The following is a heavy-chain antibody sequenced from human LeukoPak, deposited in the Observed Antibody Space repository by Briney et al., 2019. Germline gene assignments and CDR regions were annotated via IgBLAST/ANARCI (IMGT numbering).Heavy chain of an antibody. CDR3: ARAPSYYSSMDV. CDR1: GGTISSYY. V-gene: IGHV4-59*01. J-gene: IGHJ6*01. Sequence: PSETLSLTCSVSGGTISSYYRSWIRQPPGKGLEWIGYIYYSGSTNYNPSLKSRVTISVDTSKNQFSLKLSSVTAADTAVYYCARAPSYYSSMDVCGKTGTVTVSS. CDR2: IYYSGST.